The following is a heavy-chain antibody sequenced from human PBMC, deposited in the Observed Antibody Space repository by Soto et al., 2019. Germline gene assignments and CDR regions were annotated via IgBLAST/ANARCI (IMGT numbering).Heavy chain of an antibody. V-gene: IGHV1-2*04. D-gene: IGHD3-10*01. CDR2: INPNSGGT. Sequence: SVKVSCKASGYTFTGYYMPWVRQAPVQGLEWMGWINPNSGGTNYAQKFQGWVTMTRDTSISTAYMELIRLRSDDTAVYYCATYSGSSYKWGQGTLVNVSS. CDR1: GYTFTGYY. J-gene: IGHJ1*01. CDR3: ATYSGSSYK.